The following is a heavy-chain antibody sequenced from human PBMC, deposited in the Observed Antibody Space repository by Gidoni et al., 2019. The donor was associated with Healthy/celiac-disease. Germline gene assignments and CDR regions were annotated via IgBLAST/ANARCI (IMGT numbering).Heavy chain of an antibody. CDR3: ARSITMVRGVLVRVFDY. J-gene: IGHJ4*02. CDR1: GGSISSSSYY. V-gene: IGHV4-39*07. CDR2: IYYSGST. Sequence: QLQLQESGPGLVKPSETLSLPCTVSGGSISSSSYYWGWIRQPPGKGLAWIGSIYYSGSTYYNPSLKSRVTISVDTSKNQFSLKLSSVTAADTAVYYCARSITMVRGVLVRVFDYWGQGTLVTVSS. D-gene: IGHD3-10*01.